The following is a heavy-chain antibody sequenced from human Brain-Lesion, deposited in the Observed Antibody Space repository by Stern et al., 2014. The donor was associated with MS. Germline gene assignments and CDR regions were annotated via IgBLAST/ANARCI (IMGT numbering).Heavy chain of an antibody. CDR2: INPNTGGT. Sequence: QMQLVQSGAEVKKPGASVKVSCKTSGYIFTGYYIHWVRQAPGQGLEWMAWINPNTGGTKYAQKFQGRVTMSRDTSISPAYVELSSLTSGDTAVYYCARDQRGITIFGVVTDYYYLGMDVWGQGTTVTVSS. V-gene: IGHV1-2*02. J-gene: IGHJ6*02. CDR3: ARDQRGITIFGVVTDYYYLGMDV. D-gene: IGHD3-3*01. CDR1: GYIFTGYY.